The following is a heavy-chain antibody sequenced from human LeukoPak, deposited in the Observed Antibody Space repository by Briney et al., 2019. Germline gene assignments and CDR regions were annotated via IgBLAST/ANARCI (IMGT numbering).Heavy chain of an antibody. Sequence: PGGSLRLSCAASGFLFGGHAMVWVRQAPGKGLECVSSISSHAAYINYADSVKGRFTISRDNAKNSLYLQMNSLRAEDTAVYYCARVFDYDSSGYYYDPHFDYWGQGTLVTVSS. CDR1: GFLFGGHA. CDR3: ARVFDYDSSGYYYDPHFDY. J-gene: IGHJ4*02. CDR2: ISSHAAYI. V-gene: IGHV3-21*01. D-gene: IGHD3-22*01.